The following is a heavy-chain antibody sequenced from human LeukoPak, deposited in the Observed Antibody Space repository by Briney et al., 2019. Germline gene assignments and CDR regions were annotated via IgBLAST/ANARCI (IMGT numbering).Heavy chain of an antibody. V-gene: IGHV3-30*04. D-gene: IGHD3-10*01. CDR3: ATNYYGSGSYYSLYYYGMDV. Sequence: GSLRLSCAASGFTFSSYAMHWVRQAPGKGLEWVAVISYDGSNKYYADSVKGRFTISRDNSKNTLYLQMNSLRAEDTAVYYCATNYYGSGSYYSLYYYGMDVWGKGTTVTVSS. CDR1: GFTFSSYA. CDR2: ISYDGSNK. J-gene: IGHJ6*04.